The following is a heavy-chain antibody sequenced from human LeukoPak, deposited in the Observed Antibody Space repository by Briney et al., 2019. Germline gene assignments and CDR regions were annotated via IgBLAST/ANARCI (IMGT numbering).Heavy chain of an antibody. CDR1: GFTFSSG. J-gene: IGHJ4*02. D-gene: IGHD1-26*01. Sequence: PGGSPRLSCAASGFTFSSGMHWVRQAPGKGLEWVAVISYDGNHKYYGDSVKGRFTISRDNSRNTLYLQMDSLKTEDTAVYYCAKGELHFNTCSFDYWGQGTLVTVSS. CDR2: ISYDGNHK. CDR3: AKGELHFNTCSFDY. V-gene: IGHV3-30*18.